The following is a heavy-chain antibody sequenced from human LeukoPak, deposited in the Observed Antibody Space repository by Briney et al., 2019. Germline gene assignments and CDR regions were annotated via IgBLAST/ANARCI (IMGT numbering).Heavy chain of an antibody. CDR2: IRYDGSKK. CDR3: ARDFDDVNGDYYYIPDY. CDR1: GFNFSRNG. V-gene: IGHV3-30*02. D-gene: IGHD3-10*01. Sequence: PGGSLRLSCAASGFNFSRNGMHWVRQATGKGLEWVAFIRYDGSKKFYGDSVRGRYTISRDNSKNTLYLQMNSLRDEDTAVYSCARDFDDVNGDYYYIPDYWGQGMLVTVSS. J-gene: IGHJ4*02.